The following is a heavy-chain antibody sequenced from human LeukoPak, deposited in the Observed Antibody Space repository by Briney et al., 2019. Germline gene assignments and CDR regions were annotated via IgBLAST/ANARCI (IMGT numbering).Heavy chain of an antibody. CDR3: ARVLYGTELIGFDY. CDR2: IYYSGST. CDR1: GGSISSYY. V-gene: IGHV4-59*08. Sequence: KPSETLSLTCTVSGGSISSYYWSWIRQPPGKGLEWIGYIYYSGSTNYNPSLKSRVTISVDTSKNQFSLKLSSVTAADTAVYYCARVLYGTELIGFDYWGQGTLVTVSS. J-gene: IGHJ4*02. D-gene: IGHD3-10*01.